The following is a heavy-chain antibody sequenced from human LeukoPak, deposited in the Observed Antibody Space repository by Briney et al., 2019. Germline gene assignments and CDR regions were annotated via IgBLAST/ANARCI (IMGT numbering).Heavy chain of an antibody. CDR1: DYTFITYG. CDR3: ARDRSEHYDRSAYSWNDAFDL. CDR2: INTYNGNT. D-gene: IGHD3-22*01. V-gene: IGHV1-18*01. J-gene: IGHJ3*01. Sequence: ASVKVSCKASDYTFITYGLSWVRQAPGQRLEWMGWINTYNGNTNYAQKLQGRVTMTTDTSTNTAYMELGSLRSDDTAVYYCARDRSEHYDRSAYSWNDAFDLWGQGTMVTVSS.